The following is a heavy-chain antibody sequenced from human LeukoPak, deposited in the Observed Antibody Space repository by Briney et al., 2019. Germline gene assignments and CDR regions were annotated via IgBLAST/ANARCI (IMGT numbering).Heavy chain of an antibody. V-gene: IGHV1-18*01. J-gene: IGHJ4*02. D-gene: IGHD6-19*01. Sequence: ASVKVSCKASGYTYSSYGISGVRQAPGQGLEWMGWINGYKGNTNYAQKLRGRVTMTTDTSTSTAYMELRSLRSDDTAVYYCARQVGIAVEDYWGQGTLVTVSS. CDR2: INGYKGNT. CDR1: GYTYSSYG. CDR3: ARQVGIAVEDY.